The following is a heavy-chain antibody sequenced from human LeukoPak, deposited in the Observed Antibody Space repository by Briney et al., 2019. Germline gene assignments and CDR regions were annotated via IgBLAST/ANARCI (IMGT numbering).Heavy chain of an antibody. CDR3: ARPSGSYSMDV. J-gene: IGHJ6*03. CDR2: IVVGSGNT. Sequence: SVKVSCKASGFTFSRSAMQWVRQARGQRLEWIGWIVVGSGNTDYAQRFQERVTITSDMSTGTAYMELSSLRSEDTAVYYCARPSGSYSMDVWGKGTTVTISS. D-gene: IGHD3-10*01. V-gene: IGHV1-58*02. CDR1: GFTFSRSA.